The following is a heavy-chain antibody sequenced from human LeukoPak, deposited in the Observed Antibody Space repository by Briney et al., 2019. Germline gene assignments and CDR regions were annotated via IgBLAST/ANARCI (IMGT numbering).Heavy chain of an antibody. CDR2: IWYDGSNK. Sequence: GGSLRLSCAASGFTFSSYEMNWVRQAPGKGLEWVAVIWYDGSNKYYADSVKGRFTISRDNSKNTLYLQMNSLRAEDTAVYYCARVAPIRYYDSSGYPDYWGQGTLVTVSS. V-gene: IGHV3-33*08. CDR1: GFTFSSYE. D-gene: IGHD3-22*01. CDR3: ARVAPIRYYDSSGYPDY. J-gene: IGHJ4*02.